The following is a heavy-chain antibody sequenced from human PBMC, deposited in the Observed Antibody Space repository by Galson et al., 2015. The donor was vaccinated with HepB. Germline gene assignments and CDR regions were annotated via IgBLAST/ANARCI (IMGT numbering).Heavy chain of an antibody. CDR2: IYPGDSDT. V-gene: IGHV5-51*01. CDR1: GYIFTSYW. CDR3: ARPISSSGETGWFDP. D-gene: IGHD3-22*01. J-gene: IGHJ5*02. Sequence: AEVKKPGESLKISCKGSGYIFTSYWIAWVRQMPGKDLEWMGIIYPGDSDTRYSPSFQGQVTMSADKSISTAYLEWSSLKASDTAIYYCARPISSSGETGWFDPWGQGTLVTVSS.